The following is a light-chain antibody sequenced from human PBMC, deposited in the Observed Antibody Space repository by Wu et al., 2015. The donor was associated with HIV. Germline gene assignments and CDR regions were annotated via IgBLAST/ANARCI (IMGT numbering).Light chain of an antibody. CDR1: QNVNTY. J-gene: IGKJ4*01. CDR2: DAT. V-gene: IGKV3-11*01. Sequence: EIVLTQSPVTLSLSPGERATLSCRASQNVNTYLAWYQQKPGQAPRLLIYDATQRATGIPARFSGSGSGTDFTLTISSLEPEDFAVYYCHQRSKWPPLTFGGGTKGGDQT. CDR3: HQRSKWPPLT.